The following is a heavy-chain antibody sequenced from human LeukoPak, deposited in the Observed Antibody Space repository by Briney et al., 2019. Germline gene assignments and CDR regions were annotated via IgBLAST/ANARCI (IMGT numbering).Heavy chain of an antibody. CDR1: GLILSSYG. V-gene: IGHV3-23*01. Sequence: GESLRLSCIGSGLILSSYGMSWVRQAPGKGLEWVSSSSGSGGSTYHADSVKGRFTISRDSSENTLYLKMSSLRVEDTAVYFCAKQTAVEGGYYHYWGQGTLVTVSS. CDR3: AKQTAVEGGYYHY. D-gene: IGHD5-18*01. CDR2: SSGSGGST. J-gene: IGHJ4*02.